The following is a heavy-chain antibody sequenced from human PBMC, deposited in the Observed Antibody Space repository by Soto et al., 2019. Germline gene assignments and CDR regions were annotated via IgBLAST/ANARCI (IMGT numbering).Heavy chain of an antibody. CDR2: INQDGTEK. D-gene: IGHD6-19*01. V-gene: IGHV3-7*01. Sequence: PGGSLRLSCAASGFTFNSYWRSWVRQAPGKGLEWVANINQDGTEKYYVDSVKGRFTISRDNAKNSLYLQMNSLRAEDTAVYYCARSVAVAGDYWGQGTLVTVSS. J-gene: IGHJ4*02. CDR3: ARSVAVAGDY. CDR1: GFTFNSYW.